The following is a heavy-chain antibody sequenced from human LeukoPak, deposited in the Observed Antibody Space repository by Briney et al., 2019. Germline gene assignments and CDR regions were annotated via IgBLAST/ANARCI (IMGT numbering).Heavy chain of an antibody. CDR2: ISSSSSTI. CDR3: ANGGNSGWY. V-gene: IGHV3-48*04. D-gene: IGHD6-19*01. Sequence: HPWGSLRLSCVASAFTFSSYSMNWVRQAPGKGLEWVSYISSSSSTIYYADSVKGRSTISRDNAKNSLYLQMNSLRAEDTAVYYCANGGNSGWYWGQGTLVTVSS. CDR1: AFTFSSYS. J-gene: IGHJ4*02.